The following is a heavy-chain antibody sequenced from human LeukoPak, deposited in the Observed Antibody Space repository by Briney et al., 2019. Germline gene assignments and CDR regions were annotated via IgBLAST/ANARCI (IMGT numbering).Heavy chain of an antibody. CDR2: INPSGSST. V-gene: IGHV1-46*01. CDR3: ASAWTVLSTFDY. D-gene: IGHD3-16*02. CDR1: GYNFTNYY. Sequence: ASVKVSCRASGYNFTNYYMNWVRQAPGQGLEWMGTINPSGSSTNYAQKFQGRVTVTRDTSTSTVYMELSSLRSDDTAVYYCASAWTVLSTFDYWGQGTLVTVSS. J-gene: IGHJ4*02.